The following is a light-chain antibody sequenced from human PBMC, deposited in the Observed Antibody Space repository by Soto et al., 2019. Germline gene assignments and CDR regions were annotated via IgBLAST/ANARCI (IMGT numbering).Light chain of an antibody. V-gene: IGKV1-39*01. CDR1: HPISSY. CDR3: QQSYSRPLT. Sequence: DIQMIQSPSSLSASLGDRVIITCRASHPISSYVNWYQQKPGKAPNLLLSDGFTLQSGVPSRFSGDRSGADYTLLIDNLQREDSATYFCQQSYSRPLTFGGGTKV. J-gene: IGKJ4*01. CDR2: DGF.